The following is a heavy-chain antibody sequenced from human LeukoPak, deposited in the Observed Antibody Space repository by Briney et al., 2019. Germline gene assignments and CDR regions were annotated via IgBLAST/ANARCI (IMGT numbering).Heavy chain of an antibody. CDR1: GFTFSDYY. V-gene: IGHV3-11*04. CDR2: ISSSGSTI. J-gene: IGHJ4*02. CDR3: ATAGDCSGGSCWDYFDY. Sequence: GGSLRLSCAASGFTFSDYYMSWIRQGPGKGLECVSYISSSGSTIYYADSVKGRFTISRDNAKNSLYLQMDSLRAEDTAVYYCATAGDCSGGSCWDYFDYWGQGTLVTVSS. D-gene: IGHD2-15*01.